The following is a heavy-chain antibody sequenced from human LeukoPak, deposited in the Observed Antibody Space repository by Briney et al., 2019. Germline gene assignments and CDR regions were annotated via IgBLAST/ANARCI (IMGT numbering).Heavy chain of an antibody. D-gene: IGHD2-15*01. V-gene: IGHV3-30*18. Sequence: PGGSLRPSCAASGFTFSTYGMHWVGQAPGKGLEWVAVMSPDGSNINYADSVKGRFTISRDNSRNTLYLQMNSLRAEDTAVYYCAKDLLGQNWFDPWGQGTLVTVSS. CDR2: MSPDGSNI. CDR3: AKDLLGQNWFDP. CDR1: GFTFSTYG. J-gene: IGHJ5*02.